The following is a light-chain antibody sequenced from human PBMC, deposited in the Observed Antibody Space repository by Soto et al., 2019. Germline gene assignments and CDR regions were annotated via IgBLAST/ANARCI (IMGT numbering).Light chain of an antibody. CDR1: SGHNSYA. J-gene: IGLJ3*02. V-gene: IGLV4-69*01. CDR2: VNSDGSH. Sequence: QLVLTQSPSASASLGASVTLTCTLSSGHNSYAIAWHQQQPEKGPRYLMKVNSDGSHNKGDGIPDRFSGSTSGAERYLTISSLQSEDEADYYCQTWASGIHLFGGGTKSPS. CDR3: QTWASGIHL.